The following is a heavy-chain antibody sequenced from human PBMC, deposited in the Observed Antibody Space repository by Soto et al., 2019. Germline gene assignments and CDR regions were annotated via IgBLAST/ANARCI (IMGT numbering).Heavy chain of an antibody. J-gene: IGHJ5*02. CDR3: ARFPRDGTSRNWFDP. CDR1: GGTFSSYT. CDR2: IIPILGIA. Sequence: SVKVSCKASGGTFSSYTISWVRQAPGQGLEWMGRIIPILGIANYAQKFQGRVTITADKSTSTAYMELSSLRSEDTAVYYCARFPRDGTSRNWFDPWGQGTPVTVSS. D-gene: IGHD2-2*01. V-gene: IGHV1-69*02.